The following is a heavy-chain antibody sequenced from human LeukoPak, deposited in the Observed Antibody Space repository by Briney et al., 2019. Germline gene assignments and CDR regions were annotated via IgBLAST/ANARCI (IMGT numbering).Heavy chain of an antibody. CDR2: IYRDGST. V-gene: IGHV3-53*01. CDR3: ARVEPVASHFDH. Sequence: PGGSLRLSCAASGFIVSNSYVSWVRQAPGKGLEWISLIYRDGSTFYEGSVKDRFTISRDNAKNTVSLKMYNLRAEDTAVYYCARVEPVASHFDHWGQGTLVTVSS. D-gene: IGHD1-1*01. J-gene: IGHJ4*02. CDR1: GFIVSNSY.